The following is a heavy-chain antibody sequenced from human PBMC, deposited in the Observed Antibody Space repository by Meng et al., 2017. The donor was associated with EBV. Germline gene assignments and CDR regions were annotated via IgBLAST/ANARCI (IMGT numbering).Heavy chain of an antibody. CDR3: ASESGRGYTPDY. CDR1: GGPFRYDA. J-gene: IGHJ4*02. CDR2: FLPRLGAP. D-gene: IGHD3-10*01. V-gene: IGHV1-69*01. Sequence: QVQLVQLAAEVKKPGSSVKVSCKTSGGPFRYDAISWVRQAPGQGLEWLGGFLPRLGAPNYAQKFHGRVKITADESTSTHYMDLSSLRSEDTAIYYCASESGRGYTPDYWGQGTLVTVSS.